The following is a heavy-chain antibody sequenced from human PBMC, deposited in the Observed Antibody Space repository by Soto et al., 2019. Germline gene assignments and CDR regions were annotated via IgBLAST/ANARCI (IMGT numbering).Heavy chain of an antibody. V-gene: IGHV1-69*13. Sequence: SVKVSCKASGGTFSSYAISWVRQAPGQGLEWMGGIIPIFGTANYAQKFQGRVTITADESTSTAYMELSSLRSEDTAVYYCVLLAGYSSSWYPNNLDYWGQRTLVTVSS. CDR2: IIPIFGTA. J-gene: IGHJ4*02. D-gene: IGHD6-13*01. CDR1: GGTFSSYA. CDR3: VLLAGYSSSWYPNNLDY.